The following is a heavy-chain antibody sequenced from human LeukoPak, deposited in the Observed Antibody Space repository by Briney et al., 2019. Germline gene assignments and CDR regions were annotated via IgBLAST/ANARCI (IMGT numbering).Heavy chain of an antibody. CDR1: GYTFTSYG. D-gene: IGHD3-22*01. V-gene: IGHV1-18*01. CDR3: ARDGRHRYYYDSSGFYGSWFDP. CDR2: ISGYNGNT. Sequence: ASVKVSCKASGYTFTSYGISWVRQAPGQGLEWMGWISGYNGNTKNAQKLQGRVTMTTDTSTSTAYMELRSLRSDDTAVYYCARDGRHRYYYDSSGFYGSWFDPWGQGTLVTVSS. J-gene: IGHJ5*02.